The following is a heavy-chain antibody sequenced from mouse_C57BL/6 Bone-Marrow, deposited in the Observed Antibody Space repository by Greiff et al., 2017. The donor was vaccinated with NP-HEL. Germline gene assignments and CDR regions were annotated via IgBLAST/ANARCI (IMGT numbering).Heavy chain of an antibody. J-gene: IGHJ4*01. Sequence: EVQVVESGGDLVKPGGSLKLSCAASGFTFSSYGMSWVRQTPDKRLEWVATISDGGSYTYYPDNVKGRFTISRDNAKNNLYLQMSHLKSEDTAMYYCARDCDGAMDYWGQGTSVTVSS. D-gene: IGHD2-3*01. CDR1: GFTFSSYG. CDR3: ARDCDGAMDY. V-gene: IGHV5-4*01. CDR2: ISDGGSYT.